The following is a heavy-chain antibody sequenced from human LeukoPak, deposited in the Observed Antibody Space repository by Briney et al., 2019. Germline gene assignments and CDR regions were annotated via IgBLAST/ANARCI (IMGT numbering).Heavy chain of an antibody. V-gene: IGHV3-30-3*01. Sequence: PGGSLRLSCAASGFTFSSYAMHWVRQALGKGLEWVAVISYDGSNKYYADSVKGRFTISRDNSKNTLYLQMNSLRAEDTAVYYCARASYSSSWYVLAEYFQHWGQGTLVTVSS. CDR1: GFTFSSYA. J-gene: IGHJ1*01. D-gene: IGHD6-13*01. CDR2: ISYDGSNK. CDR3: ARASYSSSWYVLAEYFQH.